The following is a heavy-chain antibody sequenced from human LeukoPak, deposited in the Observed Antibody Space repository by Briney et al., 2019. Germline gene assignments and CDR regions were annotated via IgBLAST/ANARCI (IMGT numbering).Heavy chain of an antibody. CDR1: GFTLSSYG. D-gene: IGHD6-19*01. CDR2: ISDSGSDI. CDR3: ARDLPPLYSSGWYGFDY. V-gene: IGHV3-21*01. J-gene: IGHJ4*02. Sequence: GGSLRLSCAASGFTLSSYGLNWVRQAPGKGLEWASSISDSGSDIYYADSVKGRFTISRDNAKNSLYLQMNSLRAEDTAVYYCARDLPPLYSSGWYGFDYWGQGTLVTVSS.